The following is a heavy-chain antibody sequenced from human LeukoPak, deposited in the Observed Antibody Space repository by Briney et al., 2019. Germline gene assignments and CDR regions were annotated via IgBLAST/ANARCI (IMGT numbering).Heavy chain of an antibody. CDR1: GFTFTDYY. Sequence: GGSLRLSCAASGFTFTDYYMSWIRQAPGKGLEWVSYITNSGTTIYYADSVKGRFTISRDNAKNSLYLQMNSLRAEDTAVYYCARGGWDDYVWGRPIYDAFDIWGQGTMVTVSS. CDR3: ARGGWDDYVWGRPIYDAFDI. J-gene: IGHJ3*02. D-gene: IGHD3-16*01. V-gene: IGHV3-11*01. CDR2: ITNSGTTI.